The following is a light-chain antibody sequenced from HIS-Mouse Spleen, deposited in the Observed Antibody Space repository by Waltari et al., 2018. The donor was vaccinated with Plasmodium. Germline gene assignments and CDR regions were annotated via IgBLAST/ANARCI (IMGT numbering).Light chain of an antibody. Sequence: EVVLTQSAATLSLSPGERATLSRRASQSVSSYLAWCQQKPGQAPRLLIYDASNRATGIPAWFSGSGSGTDFTLTISSLEPEDYCQRRSNWPRVLTFGGGTKVEIK. CDR3: QRRSNWPRVLT. J-gene: IGKJ4*01. V-gene: IGKV3-11*01. CDR1: QSVSSY. CDR2: DAS.